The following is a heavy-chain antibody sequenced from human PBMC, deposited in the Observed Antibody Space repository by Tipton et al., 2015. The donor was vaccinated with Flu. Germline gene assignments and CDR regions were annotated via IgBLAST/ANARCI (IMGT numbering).Heavy chain of an antibody. V-gene: IGHV4-38-2*02. J-gene: IGHJ4*02. CDR2: SHHTGST. CDR1: GDSIGGAYY. CDR3: ARVGGTSHLAADY. Sequence: TLSLTCSVSGDSIGGAYYWGWIRQPPGKGLEWIGNSHHTGSTYRNPSLKSRVIISVDRSKNQFSLKLTSVTAADTAVYYCARVGGTSHLAADYWGQGTLVTVSS. D-gene: IGHD1-7*01.